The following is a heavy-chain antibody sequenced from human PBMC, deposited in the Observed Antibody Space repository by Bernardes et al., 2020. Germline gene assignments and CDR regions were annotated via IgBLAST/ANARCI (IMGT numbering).Heavy chain of an antibody. CDR3: AREAVMGRWGNWFDP. CDR2: INHSGST. J-gene: IGHJ5*02. Sequence: SETLSLTCAVYGGSFSGYYWSWIRQPPGKGLEWIGEINHSGSTNYNPSLKSRVTISVDTSKNQFSLKLSSVTAADTAVYYCAREAVMGRWGNWFDPWGQGTLVTVSS. V-gene: IGHV4-34*01. CDR1: GGSFSGYY. D-gene: IGHD2-8*01.